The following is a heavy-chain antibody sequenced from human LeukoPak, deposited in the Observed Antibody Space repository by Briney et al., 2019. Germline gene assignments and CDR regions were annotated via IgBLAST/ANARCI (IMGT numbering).Heavy chain of an antibody. V-gene: IGHV4-4*07. CDR3: TRVLDFWSGYYSAGMDV. CDR1: GGSISNYL. J-gene: IGHJ6*02. CDR2: INSGGST. Sequence: SETLSLTCTVSGGSISNYLWSWIRQPAGKGLEWIGLINSGGSTNYNPSLKSRVTMSVGTSKSQFSLRLSSATAADTAVYYCTRVLDFWSGYYSAGMDVWGQGTTVTVSS. D-gene: IGHD3-3*01.